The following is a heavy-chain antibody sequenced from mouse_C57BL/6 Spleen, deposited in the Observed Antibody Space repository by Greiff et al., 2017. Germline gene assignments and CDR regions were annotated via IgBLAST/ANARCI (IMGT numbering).Heavy chain of an antibody. Sequence: QVQLQQSGAELVKPGASVKLSCKASGYTFTSYWMQWVKQRPGQGLEWIGEIDPSDSYTNYNQKFKGKATLTVDTSSSTAYMQLSSLTSEDSAVYYCARKGYYDYKWFAYWGQGTLVTVSA. V-gene: IGHV1-50*01. CDR2: IDPSDSYT. CDR1: GYTFTSYW. D-gene: IGHD2-4*01. CDR3: ARKGYYDYKWFAY. J-gene: IGHJ3*01.